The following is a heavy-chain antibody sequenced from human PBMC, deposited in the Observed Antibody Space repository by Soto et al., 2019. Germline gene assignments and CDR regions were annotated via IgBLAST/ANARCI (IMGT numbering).Heavy chain of an antibody. D-gene: IGHD4-17*01. V-gene: IGHV4-39*01. J-gene: IGHJ4*02. Sequence: PSETLSLTCTVSGGSISSSSYYWGWIRQPPGKGLEWIGSIYYSGSTYYNPSLKSRVTISVDTSKNQFSLKLSSVTAADTAVYYCAISHDYGTLYFDYWGQGTLVTVSS. CDR3: AISHDYGTLYFDY. CDR2: IYYSGST. CDR1: GGSISSSSYY.